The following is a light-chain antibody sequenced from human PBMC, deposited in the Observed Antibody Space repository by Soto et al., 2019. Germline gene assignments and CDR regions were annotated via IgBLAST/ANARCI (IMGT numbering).Light chain of an antibody. CDR1: SSDVGSYKF. Sequence: QSALTQPASVSESPGQSITISCTGNSSDVGSYKFVSWYQHHPGKAPKLMIYEGSKRPSGVSDRFSGSKSGNTASLTISGLQADDEADYYCCSYAGSTNVFGTGTKLTVL. CDR3: CSYAGSTNV. V-gene: IGLV2-23*03. J-gene: IGLJ1*01. CDR2: EGS.